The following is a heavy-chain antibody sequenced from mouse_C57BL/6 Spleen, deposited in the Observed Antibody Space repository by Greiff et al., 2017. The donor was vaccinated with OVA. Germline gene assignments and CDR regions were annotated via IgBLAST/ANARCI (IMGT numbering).Heavy chain of an antibody. J-gene: IGHJ1*03. V-gene: IGHV1-42*01. CDR1: GYSFTGYY. D-gene: IGHD1-1*01. CDR2: INPSTGGT. CDR3: AISYYGSSYGYFDV. Sequence: EVQLQQSGPELVKPGASVKISCKASGYSFTGYYMNWVKQSPEKSLEWIGEINPSTGGTTYNQKFKAKATLTVDKSSSTAYMQLKSLTSEDSAVYYCAISYYGSSYGYFDVWGTGTTVTVSS.